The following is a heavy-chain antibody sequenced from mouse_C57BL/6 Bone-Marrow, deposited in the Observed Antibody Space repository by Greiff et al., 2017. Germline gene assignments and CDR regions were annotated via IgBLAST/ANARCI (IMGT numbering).Heavy chain of an antibody. CDR3: ARRAYYYGSSYPFAY. CDR1: GYTFTDYY. CDR2: INPYNGGT. Sequence: EVQRVESGPVLVKPGASVKMSCKASGYTFTDYYMNWVKQSHGKSLEWIGVINPYNGGTSYNQKFKGKATLTVDKSSSTAYMELNSLTSEDSAVYYCARRAYYYGSSYPFAYWGQGTLVTVSA. J-gene: IGHJ3*01. D-gene: IGHD1-1*01. V-gene: IGHV1-19*01.